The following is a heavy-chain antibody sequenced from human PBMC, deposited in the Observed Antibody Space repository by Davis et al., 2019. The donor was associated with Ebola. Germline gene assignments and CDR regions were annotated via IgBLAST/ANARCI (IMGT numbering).Heavy chain of an antibody. CDR1: GFTFDDYA. J-gene: IGHJ6*02. CDR3: AKEIHRSFGVDDEPHYYAMNV. V-gene: IGHV3-9*01. Sequence: SLKISCVASGFTFDDYAMHWVRQAPGKGLEWVSGISWNSGNIGYADSVKGRFTASRDNAKNSLVLQMNSLRPEDTAVYYCAKEIHRSFGVDDEPHYYAMNVWGQGTTVTVS. CDR2: ISWNSGNI. D-gene: IGHD3-3*01.